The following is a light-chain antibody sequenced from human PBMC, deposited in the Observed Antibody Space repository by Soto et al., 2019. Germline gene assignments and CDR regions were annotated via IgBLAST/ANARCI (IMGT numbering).Light chain of an antibody. CDR1: QSISSY. V-gene: IGKV1-39*01. Sequence: DIQMTQSPSSLSASVGDRVTITCRASQSISSYLNWYQQKQGKAPKLLIYAASSLQSGVPSRFSGSGSGTDFTLTISSLQPEDFATYYCQQSYSTPKTCGQGTKVEIK. J-gene: IGKJ1*01. CDR3: QQSYSTPKT. CDR2: AAS.